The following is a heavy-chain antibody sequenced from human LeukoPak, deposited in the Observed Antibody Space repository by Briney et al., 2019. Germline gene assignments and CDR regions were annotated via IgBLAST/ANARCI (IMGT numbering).Heavy chain of an antibody. J-gene: IGHJ4*02. CDR2: ISGSGTSP. CDR3: AKGPNESSNYLFEY. Sequence: PGGSLRPSCAASGFIFSNYAMSWVRQVPGKGLEWVSLISGSGTSPYYADSVKGRFIISRDNSKNTLYLQMNSLGAEDTALYYCAKGPNESSNYLFEYWGQGTLVTVSS. V-gene: IGHV3-23*01. D-gene: IGHD4-11*01. CDR1: GFIFSNYA.